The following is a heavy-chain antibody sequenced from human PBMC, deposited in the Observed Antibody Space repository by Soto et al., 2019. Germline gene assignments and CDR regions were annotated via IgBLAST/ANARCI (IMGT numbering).Heavy chain of an antibody. Sequence: QITLKESGPSLLKPTQTLTRTCTFSGFSLTTGPAGVGWIRQPPGKALEWLALIYWDDDRRSSPSLRSRLTITKDTSKDQVVLTMTNMYPVDTATYYCAHTRGGGNSACFDAWGQGTLVTVSS. J-gene: IGHJ5*02. V-gene: IGHV2-5*02. CDR3: AHTRGGGNSACFDA. CDR1: GFSLTTGPAG. CDR2: IYWDDDR. D-gene: IGHD2-21*02.